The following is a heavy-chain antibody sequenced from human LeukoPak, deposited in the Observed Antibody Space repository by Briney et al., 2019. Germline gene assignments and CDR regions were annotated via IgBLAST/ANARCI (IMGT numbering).Heavy chain of an antibody. CDR2: INPSGGST. Sequence: ASVKVSCKASGYTFTSYYMHWVRQAPGQGLEWMGIINPSGGSTSYAQKFQGRVTMTRDMSTSTVYMELSSLRSEDTAVYYCARGRGLWFGEFNWFDPWGQGTLVTVSS. CDR1: GYTFTSYY. V-gene: IGHV1-46*01. CDR3: ARGRGLWFGEFNWFDP. J-gene: IGHJ5*02. D-gene: IGHD3-10*01.